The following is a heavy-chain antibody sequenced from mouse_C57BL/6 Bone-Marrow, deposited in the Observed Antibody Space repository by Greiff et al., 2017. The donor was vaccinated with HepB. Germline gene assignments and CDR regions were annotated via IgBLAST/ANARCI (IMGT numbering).Heavy chain of an antibody. CDR3: ARGDITTVVDYAMDY. J-gene: IGHJ4*01. V-gene: IGHV5-4*01. CDR2: ISDGGSYT. D-gene: IGHD1-1*01. CDR1: GFTFSSYA. Sequence: DVQLVESGGGLVKPGGSLKLSCAASGFTFSSYAMSWVRQTPEKRLEWVATISDGGSYTYYPDNVKGRFTISRDNAKNNLYLQMSHLKSEDTAMYYCARGDITTVVDYAMDYWGQGTSVTVSS.